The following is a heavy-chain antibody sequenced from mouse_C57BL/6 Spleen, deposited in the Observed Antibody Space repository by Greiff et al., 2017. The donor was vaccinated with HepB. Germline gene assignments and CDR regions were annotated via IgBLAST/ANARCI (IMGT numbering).Heavy chain of an antibody. CDR1: GYSITSGYY. CDR3: ARERLRGYFVY. CDR2: ISYDGSN. J-gene: IGHJ2*01. D-gene: IGHD1-1*01. Sequence: EVKLVESGPGLVKPSQSLSLTCSVTGYSITSGYYWNWIRQFPGNKLEWMGYISYDGSNNYNPSLKNRISITRDTSKNQFFLKLNSVTTEDTATYYCARERLRGYFVYWGQGTTLTVSS. V-gene: IGHV3-6*01.